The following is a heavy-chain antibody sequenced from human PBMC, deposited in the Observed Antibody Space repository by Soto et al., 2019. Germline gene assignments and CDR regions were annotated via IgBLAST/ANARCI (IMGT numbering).Heavy chain of an antibody. V-gene: IGHV1-18*04. Sequence: QVQLVQSGAEVKKPGASVKVSCKASGYTFTSYGISWVRQAPGQGLEWMGWISAYNGNTNYAQKLQGRVTMTTDTSPSTAYMELRSLRSDDTAVYYCARDRVPARRAPYSSGSDYWGQGTLVTVSS. CDR1: GYTFTSYG. D-gene: IGHD6-19*01. CDR3: ARDRVPARRAPYSSGSDY. J-gene: IGHJ4*02. CDR2: ISAYNGNT.